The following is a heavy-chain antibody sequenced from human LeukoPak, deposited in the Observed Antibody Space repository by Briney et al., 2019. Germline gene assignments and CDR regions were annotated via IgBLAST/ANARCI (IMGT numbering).Heavy chain of an antibody. CDR2: INPNSGGT. CDR3: ARGDIVVLPAGIPHNWFDP. D-gene: IGHD2-2*02. J-gene: IGHJ5*02. V-gene: IGHV1-2*04. Sequence: GASVKVSCKASGYTFTGYYMHWVRQAPGQGLEWMGWINPNSGGTNYAQKFQGWVTMTRDTSISTAYMELSRLRSDDTAVYYCARGDIVVLPAGIPHNWFDPWGQGTLVTVSS. CDR1: GYTFTGYY.